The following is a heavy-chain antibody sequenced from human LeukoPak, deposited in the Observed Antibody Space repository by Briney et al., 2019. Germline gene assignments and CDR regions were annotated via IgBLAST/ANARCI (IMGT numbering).Heavy chain of an antibody. CDR1: GYTFTSYG. V-gene: IGHV1-18*01. Sequence: GGSVKVSCKASGYTFTSYGISWVRQAPGQGLEWMGWISAYNGNTNYAQKLQGRVTMTTDTSTSTAYMELRSLRSDDTAVYYCARDQGPVAQNWFDPWGQGTLVTVSS. J-gene: IGHJ5*02. CDR2: ISAYNGNT. D-gene: IGHD6-19*01. CDR3: ARDQGPVAQNWFDP.